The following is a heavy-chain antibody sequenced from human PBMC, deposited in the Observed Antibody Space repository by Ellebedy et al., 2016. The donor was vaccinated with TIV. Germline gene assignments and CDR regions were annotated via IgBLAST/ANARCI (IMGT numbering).Heavy chain of an antibody. J-gene: IGHJ3*02. V-gene: IGHV4-34*01. D-gene: IGHD3-10*01. CDR3: ASRSLVRALSI. CDR1: GGSFTGYY. Sequence: SETLSLXXGVFGGSFTGYYWSWIRQSPGKGLEWIGEIHHSGDTYYNPSLKSRVTISLDTSKNQFSLNLTSVTAADTAVYFCASRSLVRALSIWGQGTVVSVSS. CDR2: IHHSGDT.